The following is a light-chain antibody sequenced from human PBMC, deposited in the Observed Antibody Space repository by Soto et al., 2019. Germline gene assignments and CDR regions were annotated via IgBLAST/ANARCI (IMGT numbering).Light chain of an antibody. CDR1: QSISSSF. Sequence: EIVLTQSPGILSLSPGERASLSFGASQSISSSFLAWYQQKPGQAPRLLIYGASSRATGIPDRFSGTGSETDFTLTISRLEPEDFALYYCQQYGSSAPITFGQGTRLEIK. V-gene: IGKV3-20*01. CDR2: GAS. CDR3: QQYGSSAPIT. J-gene: IGKJ5*01.